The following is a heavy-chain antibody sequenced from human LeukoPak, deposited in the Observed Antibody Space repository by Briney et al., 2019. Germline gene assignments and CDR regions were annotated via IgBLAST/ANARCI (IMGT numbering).Heavy chain of an antibody. CDR2: IIPIFGTA. J-gene: IGHJ6*03. D-gene: IGHD2-2*01. CDR3: ARGMSVGYCSSTSCRTYYYYYMDV. V-gene: IGHV1-69*13. Sequence: SVKVSCKASGGTFSRYAISWVRQAPGQGLEWMGGIIPIFGTANYAQKFQGRVTITADESTSTAYMELSSLRSEDTAVYYCARGMSVGYCSSTSCRTYYYYYMDVWGKGTTVTVSS. CDR1: GGTFSRYA.